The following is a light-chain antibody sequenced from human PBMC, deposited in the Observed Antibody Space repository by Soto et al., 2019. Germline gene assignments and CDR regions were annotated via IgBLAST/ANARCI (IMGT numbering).Light chain of an antibody. CDR1: QSVSSSY. CDR2: GAS. J-gene: IGKJ2*01. Sequence: EIVLTQSPGTLSLSPGERATLSCRASQSVSSSYLAWYQQKPGQAPRPLIYGASSRAPGIPDRFSGSGSGTDFTRTITRLEPEDFAVYYCQQYGSSPRTFGQGTKLEIK. V-gene: IGKV3-20*01. CDR3: QQYGSSPRT.